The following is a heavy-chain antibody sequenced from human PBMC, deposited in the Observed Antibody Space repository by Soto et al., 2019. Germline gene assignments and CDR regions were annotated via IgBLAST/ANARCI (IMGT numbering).Heavy chain of an antibody. CDR1: GGTFSSYA. CDR3: ARGYCSGGSYYTYNWFDP. Sequence: QVQLVQSGAEVKKPGSSVKVSCKASGGTFSSYAISWVRQAPGQGLEWMGGIIPIFGTANYAQKFQGRVTITADESTSTAYMELISLRSEDTAVYYCARGYCSGGSYYTYNWFDPWGQGTLVTVSS. D-gene: IGHD2-15*01. V-gene: IGHV1-69*01. CDR2: IIPIFGTA. J-gene: IGHJ5*02.